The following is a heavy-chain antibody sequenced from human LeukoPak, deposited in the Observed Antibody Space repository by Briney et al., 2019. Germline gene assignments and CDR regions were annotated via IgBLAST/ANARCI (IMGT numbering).Heavy chain of an antibody. CDR1: GFTFSDYY. V-gene: IGHV3-11*04. Sequence: GGSLRLSCVASGFTFSDYYMSWIRQAPGKGLEWVSYISSSSSTIYYADSVKGRFTISRDSAKNSLYLQMNSLRAEDTAVYYCARVATYSTPYYYYMDVWGKGTTVTVSS. J-gene: IGHJ6*03. CDR2: ISSSSSTI. CDR3: ARVATYSTPYYYYMDV. D-gene: IGHD6-13*01.